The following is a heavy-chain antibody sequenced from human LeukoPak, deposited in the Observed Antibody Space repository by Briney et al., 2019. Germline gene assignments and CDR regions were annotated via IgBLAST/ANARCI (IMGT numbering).Heavy chain of an antibody. D-gene: IGHD1-7*01. CDR2: INPNSGGT. CDR1: GYPFTTHY. Sequence: GASVKVSCKASGYPFTTHYMHWVRQAPGQGLEWMGWINPNSGGTNYAQKFQGRVTMTRDTSISTAYMELSRLRSDDTAVYYCARDRRTTFDWFDPWGQGTLVTVSS. CDR3: ARDRRTTFDWFDP. V-gene: IGHV1-2*02. J-gene: IGHJ5*02.